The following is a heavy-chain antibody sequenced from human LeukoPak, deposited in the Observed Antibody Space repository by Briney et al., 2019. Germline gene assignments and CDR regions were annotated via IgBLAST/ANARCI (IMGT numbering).Heavy chain of an antibody. CDR3: AKDEWYSGSYLPYYFDY. CDR2: ISYDGSNK. Sequence: GGSLRLSCAASGFTFSSYGMHWVRQAPGKGLEWVAVISYDGSNKYYADSVKGRFTISRDNSKSTLYLQMNSLRAEDTAVYYCAKDEWYSGSYLPYYFDYWGQGTLVTVSS. CDR1: GFTFSSYG. J-gene: IGHJ4*02. V-gene: IGHV3-30*18. D-gene: IGHD1-26*01.